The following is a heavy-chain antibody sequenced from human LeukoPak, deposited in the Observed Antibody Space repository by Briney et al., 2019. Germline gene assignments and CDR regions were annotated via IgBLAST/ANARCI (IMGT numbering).Heavy chain of an antibody. D-gene: IGHD3-10*01. CDR1: GFTFNNYS. CDR3: ARGGWSGDAFDI. CDR2: IKQDGSEK. Sequence: GGSLRLSCAASGFTFNNYSMNWVRQAPGKGLEWVANIKQDGSEKYYVDSVKGRFTISRDNAKNSLYLQMNSLRAEDTAVYYCARGGWSGDAFDIWGQGTMVTVSS. J-gene: IGHJ3*02. V-gene: IGHV3-7*04.